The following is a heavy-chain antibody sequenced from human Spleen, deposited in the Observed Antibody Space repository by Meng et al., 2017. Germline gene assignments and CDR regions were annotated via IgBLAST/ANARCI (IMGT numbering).Heavy chain of an antibody. J-gene: IGHJ4*02. CDR3: ARGPTTMAHDFDY. V-gene: IGHV4-34*01. CDR1: GGSFSDYY. D-gene: IGHD4-11*01. CDR2: INHSGST. Sequence: GLLSPWETPSLTCAVSGGSFSDYYWSWIRQPPWTGLEWIGEINHSGSTNYNPSLESRATISVDTSQNNLSLKLSSVTAADSAVYYCARGPTTMAHDFDYWGQGTLVTVSS.